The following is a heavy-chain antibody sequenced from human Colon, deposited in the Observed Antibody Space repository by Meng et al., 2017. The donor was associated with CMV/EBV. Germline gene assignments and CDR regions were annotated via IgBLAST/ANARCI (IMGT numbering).Heavy chain of an antibody. CDR1: GGSLGRHY. J-gene: IGHJ4*02. Sequence: LTCAVAGGSLGRHYWSWIRQSPGKGLEWIGDINTSGRPNYNPSLKSRITISIDTSRNQFYLNVTSVTAADTAIYYCVRDLTGEEDYWGQGNLVTVSS. CDR2: INTSGRP. V-gene: IGHV4-34*01. D-gene: IGHD7-27*01. CDR3: VRDLTGEEDY.